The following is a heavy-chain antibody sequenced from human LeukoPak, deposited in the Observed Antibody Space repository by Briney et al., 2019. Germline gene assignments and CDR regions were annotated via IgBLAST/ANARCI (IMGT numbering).Heavy chain of an antibody. Sequence: SETLSLTCTVSGGSISSYYWSWIRQPAGKGLEWIGRFYTSGSTNYNPSLKSRVTMSVDTSKNQFSLKLSSVTAADTAVYYCARDTTYYYGSGKYGFDYWGQGTLVTVSS. CDR2: FYTSGST. D-gene: IGHD3-10*01. CDR3: ARDTTYYYGSGKYGFDY. CDR1: GGSISSYY. J-gene: IGHJ4*02. V-gene: IGHV4-4*07.